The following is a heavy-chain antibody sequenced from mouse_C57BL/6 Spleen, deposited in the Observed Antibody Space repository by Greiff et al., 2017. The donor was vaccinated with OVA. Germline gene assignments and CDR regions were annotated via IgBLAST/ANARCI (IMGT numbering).Heavy chain of an antibody. D-gene: IGHD1-1*01. Sequence: EVQRVESGAELVRPGASVKLSCTASGFNIKDDYMHWVKQRPEQGLEWIGWIDPENGDTEYASKFQGKATITADTSSNTAYLQLSSLTSEDTAVYYCTGYYGSSYGYFDVWGTGTTVTVSS. CDR3: TGYYGSSYGYFDV. CDR1: GFNIKDDY. V-gene: IGHV14-4*01. CDR2: IDPENGDT. J-gene: IGHJ1*03.